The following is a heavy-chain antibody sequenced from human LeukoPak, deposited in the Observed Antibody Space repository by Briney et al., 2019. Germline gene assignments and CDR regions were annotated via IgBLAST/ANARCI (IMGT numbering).Heavy chain of an antibody. J-gene: IGHJ4*02. Sequence: GGSLRLSCAASGFTFSSYSMNWVRQAPGKGLEWVSSISGSSYYIYYADSVKGRFTISRDNAKNSLYLQMNSLRAEDTAVYYCARDSDFYDSSGYIAYWGQGTLVTVSS. CDR1: GFTFSSYS. D-gene: IGHD3-22*01. CDR2: ISGSSYYI. V-gene: IGHV3-21*04. CDR3: ARDSDFYDSSGYIAY.